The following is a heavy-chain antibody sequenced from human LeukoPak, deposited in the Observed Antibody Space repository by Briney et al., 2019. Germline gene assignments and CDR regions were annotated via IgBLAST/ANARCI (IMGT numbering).Heavy chain of an antibody. CDR2: INHSGST. D-gene: IGHD2-2*01. J-gene: IGHJ5*02. CDR1: GGSFSGYY. CDR3: ARGASCSSTSCQRWFDP. V-gene: IGHV4-34*01. Sequence: PSATLSLTCAVYGGSFSGYYWSWIRQPPGKGLEWIGEINHSGSTNYNPSLKSRVTISVDTSKNQFSLKLSSVTAADTAVYYCARGASCSSTSCQRWFDPWGQGTLVTVSS.